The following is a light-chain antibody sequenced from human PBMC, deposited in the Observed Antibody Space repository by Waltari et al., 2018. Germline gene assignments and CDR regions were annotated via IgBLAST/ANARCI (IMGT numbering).Light chain of an antibody. Sequence: QSALTQPASVSGSPGQSVTIFCAGTSNDVGGYISVSWYQEHPGQAPRVILDDASDRPSGVSHRFSGSKSGNTASLTISGLQAEDEADYYCSSQSSNDVVLFGGGTKLTVL. V-gene: IGLV2-14*01. CDR1: SNDVGGYIS. J-gene: IGLJ2*01. CDR2: DAS. CDR3: SSQSSNDVVL.